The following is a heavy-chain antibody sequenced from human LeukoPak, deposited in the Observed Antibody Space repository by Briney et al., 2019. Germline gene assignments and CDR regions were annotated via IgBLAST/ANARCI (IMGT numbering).Heavy chain of an antibody. J-gene: IGHJ4*02. CDR3: AGGSWSSSSWYDY. CDR1: GGSVSSGGSY. Sequence: SETLSLTCTVSGGSVSSGGSYWSWLRQPPGTGLDWIGYIYYSGSTNYNPSLKSRVTISVDTSKNQFSLKLSSVTAADTAVYYCAGGSWSSSSWYDYWGQGTLVTVSS. V-gene: IGHV4-61*08. D-gene: IGHD6-13*01. CDR2: IYYSGST.